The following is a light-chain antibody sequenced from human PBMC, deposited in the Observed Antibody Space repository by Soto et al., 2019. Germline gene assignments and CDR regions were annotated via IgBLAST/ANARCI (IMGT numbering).Light chain of an antibody. CDR1: QSVSNN. CDR2: GAS. CDR3: QHYNRWPRT. J-gene: IGKJ2*01. V-gene: IGKV3-15*01. Sequence: EIVMTQSPATLSVSPGERATLSCRASQSVSNNLAWYQRKPGQAPRLLIYGASTRATGIPARFSGSGSGTEFTLTIGSLQSEDFAIYYCQHYNRWPRTFGQGTKLEIK.